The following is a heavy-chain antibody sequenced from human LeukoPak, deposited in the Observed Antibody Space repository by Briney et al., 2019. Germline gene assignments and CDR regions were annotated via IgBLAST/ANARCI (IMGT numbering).Heavy chain of an antibody. CDR1: GYTFTGYF. Sequence: ASVKVSCKASGYTFTGYFIHWVRQAPGQGLEWMGWIKPSSGGTNYEQKFQGRVTMSRDTSISTAYMDLSRLTSDDTAVYYCARDFGRSAAVIDYWGQGTLVTVTS. J-gene: IGHJ4*02. D-gene: IGHD4-17*01. V-gene: IGHV1-2*02. CDR2: IKPSSGGT. CDR3: ARDFGRSAAVIDY.